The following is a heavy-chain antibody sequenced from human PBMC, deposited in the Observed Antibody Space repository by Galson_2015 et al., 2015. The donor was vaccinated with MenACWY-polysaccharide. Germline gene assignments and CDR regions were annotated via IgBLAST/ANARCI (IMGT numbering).Heavy chain of an antibody. CDR3: AKGKLGVSRG. V-gene: IGHV3-23*01. D-gene: IGHD5-24*01. J-gene: IGHJ1*01. CDR2: IPGSAVST. CDR1: GFTFSNTA. Sequence: SLRLSCAASGFTFSNTAMGWVRQAPGKGLEWAASIPGSAVSTFYADSVKGRFTISRDNSNNMLYLQMNSLTVEDTATYYCAKGKLGVSRGWGQATLGPVS.